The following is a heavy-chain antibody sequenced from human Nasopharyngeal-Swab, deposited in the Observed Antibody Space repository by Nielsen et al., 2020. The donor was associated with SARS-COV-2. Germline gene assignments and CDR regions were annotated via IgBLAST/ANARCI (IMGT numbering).Heavy chain of an antibody. CDR1: GGTFSGYN. CDR2: INPSGST. D-gene: IGHD3-3*01. Sequence: SETLSLTCAAYGGTFSGYNWSWIRQPPGKGLEWIWEINPSGSTNSNPSLKSRVTISVDTSKNPFPLKLSSVTAADTAVYYCARGKADDFWSAHGYYYYYMDVWGKGTTVTVSS. J-gene: IGHJ6*03. CDR3: ARGKADDFWSAHGYYYYYMDV. V-gene: IGHV4-34*01.